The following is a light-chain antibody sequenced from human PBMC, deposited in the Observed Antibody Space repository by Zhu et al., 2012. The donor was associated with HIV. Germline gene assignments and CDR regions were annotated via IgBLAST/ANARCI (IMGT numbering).Light chain of an antibody. Sequence: IVLTQSPATLSLSPGERATVSCRASQSVSTNLAWYQQRPGQAPRLLIYGASTRATDIPARFSGSGSGTEFTLTISSLQSEDFAVYYCQQYKDWSTFGQGTKVEI. CDR2: GAS. V-gene: IGKV3-15*01. J-gene: IGKJ1*01. CDR1: QSVSTN. CDR3: QQYKDWST.